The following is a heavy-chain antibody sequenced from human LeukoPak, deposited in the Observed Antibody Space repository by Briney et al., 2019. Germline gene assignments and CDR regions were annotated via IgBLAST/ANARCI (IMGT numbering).Heavy chain of an antibody. V-gene: IGHV4-38-2*02. CDR1: GYSMSSGYY. CDR3: ATVVIGPPDYYYYMDV. D-gene: IGHD3-22*01. J-gene: IGHJ6*03. CDR2: IYHSGST. Sequence: PSETLSLTCTVSGYSMSSGYYWGWNRQPPGKGLEWIGSIYHSGSTYYNPSLKSRVTISVDTSKNQFSLKLSSVTAADTAVYYCATVVIGPPDYYYYMDVWGKGTTVTVSS.